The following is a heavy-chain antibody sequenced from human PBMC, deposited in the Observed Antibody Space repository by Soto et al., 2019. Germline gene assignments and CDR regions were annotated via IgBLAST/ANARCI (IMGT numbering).Heavy chain of an antibody. CDR2: ISSSSSYI. D-gene: IGHD1-26*01. Sequence: GGSLRLSCAASGFTFSSYSMNWVRQAPGKGLEWVSSISSSSSYIYYADSVKGRFTISRDNAKNSLYLQMNSLRAEDTAVYYCARDSISGSYYFDYWGQGTLVTVSS. CDR3: ARDSISGSYYFDY. V-gene: IGHV3-21*01. J-gene: IGHJ4*02. CDR1: GFTFSSYS.